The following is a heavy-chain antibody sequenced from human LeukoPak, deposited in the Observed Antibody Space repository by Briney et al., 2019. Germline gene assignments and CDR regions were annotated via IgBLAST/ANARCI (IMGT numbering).Heavy chain of an antibody. V-gene: IGHV1-18*01. D-gene: IGHD5-24*01. CDR3: ARDQEMATIFDY. Sequence: ASVKVSCKASGYTFIRYGISWVRQAPGQGLEWMGWISGYNGNTNYAQKLQGRVAMTTDTSTNTAYMELRSLRSDDTAVYYCARDQEMATIFDYWGQGTLVTVSS. CDR2: ISGYNGNT. CDR1: GYTFIRYG. J-gene: IGHJ4*02.